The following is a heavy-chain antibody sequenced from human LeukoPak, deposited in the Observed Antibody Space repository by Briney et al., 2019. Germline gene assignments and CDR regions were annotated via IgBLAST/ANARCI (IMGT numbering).Heavy chain of an antibody. CDR3: ATRESGSYYVQLDY. J-gene: IGHJ4*02. V-gene: IGHV1-24*01. Sequence: ASVKVSCKVSGYTLTELSMRWVRQAPGKGLEWVGGFDPEDGETIYAQKFQGRVTMTEDTSTDTAYMELSSLRSQDTAVYYCATRESGSYYVQLDYWGQGTLVTVSS. CDR1: GYTLTELS. D-gene: IGHD1-26*01. CDR2: FDPEDGET.